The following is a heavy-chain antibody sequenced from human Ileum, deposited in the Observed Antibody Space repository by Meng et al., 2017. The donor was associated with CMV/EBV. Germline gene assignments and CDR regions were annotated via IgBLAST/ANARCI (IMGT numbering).Heavy chain of an antibody. CDR2: IKQDGSEK. CDR1: GFTFSSYW. J-gene: IGHJ4*02. CDR3: ARSITGTTGHFDY. Sequence: SCAASGFTFSSYWMSWVRQAPGKGLEWVANIKQDGSEKYYVDSVKGRFTISRDNAKNSLYLQMNSLRAEDTAVYYCARSITGTTGHFDYWGQGTLVTVSS. V-gene: IGHV3-7*01. D-gene: IGHD1-20*01.